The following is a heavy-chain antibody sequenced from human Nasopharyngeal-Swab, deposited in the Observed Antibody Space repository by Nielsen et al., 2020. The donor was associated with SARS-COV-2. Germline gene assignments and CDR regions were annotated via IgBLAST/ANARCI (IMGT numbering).Heavy chain of an antibody. Sequence: SETLSLTCTVSDGSISSYYWSWIRQPPGKGLEWIGYIYYSGSTNYNPSLKSRVTISVDTSKNQFSLKLSSVTAADTAVYYCARGGSSGSADYYYYYMDVWGKGTTVTVSS. CDR1: DGSISSYY. V-gene: IGHV4-59*01. J-gene: IGHJ6*03. CDR2: IYYSGST. D-gene: IGHD3-10*01. CDR3: ARGGSSGSADYYYYYMDV.